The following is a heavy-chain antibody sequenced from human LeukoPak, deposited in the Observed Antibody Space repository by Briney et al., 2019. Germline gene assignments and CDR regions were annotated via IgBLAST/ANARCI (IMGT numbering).Heavy chain of an antibody. V-gene: IGHV4-34*01. D-gene: IGHD3-22*01. CDR3: ARHAELLYYYDSSGYYDY. J-gene: IGHJ4*02. Sequence: SETLSLTCAVYGGSFSGYYWSWIRQPPGKGLEWIGEINHSGSTNYNPSLKSRVTISVDTSKNQFPLKLSSVTAADTAVYYCARHAELLYYYDSSGYYDYWGQGTLVTVSS. CDR2: INHSGST. CDR1: GGSFSGYY.